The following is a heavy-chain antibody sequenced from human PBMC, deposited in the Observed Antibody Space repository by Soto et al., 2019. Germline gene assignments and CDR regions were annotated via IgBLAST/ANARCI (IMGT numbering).Heavy chain of an antibody. CDR3: ARDSAGEDIVVVVAAEWGMDV. CDR2: IIPIFGTA. V-gene: IGHV1-69*13. D-gene: IGHD2-15*01. Sequence: SVKVPCKASGGTFSSYAISWVRQAPGQGLEWMGGIIPIFGTANYAQKFQGRVTITADESTSTAYMELSSLRSEDTAVYYCARDSAGEDIVVVVAAEWGMDVWGQGTTVTLSS. CDR1: GGTFSSYA. J-gene: IGHJ6*02.